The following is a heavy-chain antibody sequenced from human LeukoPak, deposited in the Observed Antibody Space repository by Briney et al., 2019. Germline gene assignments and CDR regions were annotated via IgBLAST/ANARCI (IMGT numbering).Heavy chain of an antibody. J-gene: IGHJ3*02. CDR3: AKNPGRWLQFDAFDI. CDR1: AFTFSSYA. D-gene: IGHD5-24*01. V-gene: IGHV3-23*01. Sequence: PGGSLRLSCAASAFTFSSYAMSWVRQAPGKGLEWVSAISGSGGSTYYADSVKGRFTISRDNSKNTLYLQMNSLRAEDTAVYYCAKNPGRWLQFDAFDIWGQGTMVTVSS. CDR2: ISGSGGST.